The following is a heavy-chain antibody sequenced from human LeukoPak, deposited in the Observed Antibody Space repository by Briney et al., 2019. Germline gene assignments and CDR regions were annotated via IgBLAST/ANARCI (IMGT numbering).Heavy chain of an antibody. J-gene: IGHJ6*02. CDR2: IIPIFGTA. CDR3: ARDLDYSNDYYYYGMDV. Sequence: SVKVSCKASGGTFSSYAISWVRQAPGQGLEWMGGIIPIFGTANYAQKFQGRVTITADESTSTAYMELSSLRSEDTAVYYCARDLDYSNDYYYYGMDVWGQGTTVTVSS. CDR1: GGTFSSYA. V-gene: IGHV1-69*01. D-gene: IGHD4-11*01.